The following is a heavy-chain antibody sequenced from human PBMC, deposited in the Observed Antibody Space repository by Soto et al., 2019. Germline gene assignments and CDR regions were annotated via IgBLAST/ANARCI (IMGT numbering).Heavy chain of an antibody. CDR1: GFTFNTYS. Sequence: QVQLEESGGGVVQPGRSLRLSCEASGFTFNTYSMHWVRQPPVKGLEWLAAIWYEGTQKYYADSVKGRFIISRDKSKKTLYLEMNSLRAEDTAVYYCARAGGTTVTGLWHFDSWGQGTLVTVSS. J-gene: IGHJ4*02. CDR2: IWYEGTQK. V-gene: IGHV3-33*01. CDR3: ARAGGTTVTGLWHFDS. D-gene: IGHD4-17*01.